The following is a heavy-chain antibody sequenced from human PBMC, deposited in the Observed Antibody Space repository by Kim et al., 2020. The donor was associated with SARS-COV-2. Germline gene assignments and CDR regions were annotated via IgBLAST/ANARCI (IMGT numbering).Heavy chain of an antibody. CDR1: GSSISSGGYY. CDR3: ARELEGWFDP. Sequence: SETLSHTCTVSGSSISSGGYYWSWIRQHPGKGLEWIGYIYYSGSTYYNPSLKSRVTISVDTSKNQFSLKLSSVTAADTAVYYCARELEGWFDPWGQGTLVTVS. CDR2: IYYSGST. J-gene: IGHJ5*02. D-gene: IGHD1-1*01. V-gene: IGHV4-31*03.